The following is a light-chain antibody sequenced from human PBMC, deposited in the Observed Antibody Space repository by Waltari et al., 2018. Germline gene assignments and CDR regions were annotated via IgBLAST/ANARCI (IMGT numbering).Light chain of an antibody. J-gene: IGKJ1*01. CDR3: QHNLRLPVT. Sequence: EIVLTQSPGTLSLSPGERATLSCRASQSVGRSLVWYQQKPGPAPRLLICGASTRATGIPDRFSGSGSGTDFSLTVSRLEPEDFGLYYCQHNLRLPVTFGQGTKVEIK. CDR1: QSVGRS. V-gene: IGKV3-20*01. CDR2: GAS.